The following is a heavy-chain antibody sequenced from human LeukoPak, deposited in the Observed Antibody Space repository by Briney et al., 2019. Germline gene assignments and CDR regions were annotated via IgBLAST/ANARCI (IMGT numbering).Heavy chain of an antibody. Sequence: GESLKISCKGSGYSFTSYWIGWVRQMPGKGLEWMGIIYPGDSDTRYSPSFQGQATISADKSISTAYLQWSSLKASDTAMYSCATPNYDFWSGYLHDAFDIWGQGTMVTVSS. J-gene: IGHJ3*02. CDR3: ATPNYDFWSGYLHDAFDI. V-gene: IGHV5-51*01. CDR1: GYSFTSYW. CDR2: IYPGDSDT. D-gene: IGHD3-3*01.